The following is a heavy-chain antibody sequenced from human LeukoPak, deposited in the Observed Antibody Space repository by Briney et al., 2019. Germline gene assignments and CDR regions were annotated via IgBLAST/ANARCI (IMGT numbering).Heavy chain of an antibody. D-gene: IGHD5-18*01. CDR1: GGSISSYY. CDR3: ARESRGYSYVDY. J-gene: IGHJ4*02. CDR2: IYTSGST. V-gene: IGHV4-4*07. Sequence: PSETLSLTCTVSGGSISSYYWSWIRQPAGTALEWIGRIYTSGSTNYNPSLKSRVTISVDTSKNQFSLKLSSVTAADTAVYYCARESRGYSYVDYWGQGTLVTVSS.